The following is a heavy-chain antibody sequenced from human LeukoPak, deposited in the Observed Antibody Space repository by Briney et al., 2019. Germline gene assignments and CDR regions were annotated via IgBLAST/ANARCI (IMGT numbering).Heavy chain of an antibody. D-gene: IGHD5-12*01. Sequence: PSETLSLTCTVSGGSISSSSYYWGWIRQPPGKGLVWVSRINSDGSSTSYADSVKGRFTISRDNAKNTLYLQMNSLRAEDTAVYYCARDRVPYGGYLFFDYWGQGTLVTVSS. V-gene: IGHV3-74*01. CDR2: INSDGSST. J-gene: IGHJ4*02. CDR3: ARDRVPYGGYLFFDY. CDR1: GGSISSSSYY.